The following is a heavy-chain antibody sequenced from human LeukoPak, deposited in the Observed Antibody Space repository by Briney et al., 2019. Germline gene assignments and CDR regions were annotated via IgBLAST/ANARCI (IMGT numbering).Heavy chain of an antibody. CDR3: ARAVAGLFDC. Sequence: ASVNLSFTSSGYTFTVYYMHGVRQPPAQGREGVGCINPNSGGTNYAQKFQGWVTMTRDTSISTAYMEVSRLRSDETAVYCCARAVAGLFDCWGEGTLVTVSS. CDR1: GYTFTVYY. J-gene: IGHJ4*02. CDR2: INPNSGGT. V-gene: IGHV1-2*04. D-gene: IGHD6-19*01.